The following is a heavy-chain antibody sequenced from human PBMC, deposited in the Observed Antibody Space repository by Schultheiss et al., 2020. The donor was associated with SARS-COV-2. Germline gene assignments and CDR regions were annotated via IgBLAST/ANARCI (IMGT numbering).Heavy chain of an antibody. CDR3: ARDRCGGDCYPVGNWFDP. D-gene: IGHD2-21*01. CDR2: IYSGGST. J-gene: IGHJ5*02. V-gene: IGHV3-66*01. Sequence: GGSLRLSCSASGFTFSSYAMHWVRQAPGKGLEWVSVIYSGGSTYYADSVKGRFTISRDNSKNTLYLQMNSLRAEDTAVYYCARDRCGGDCYPVGNWFDPWGQGTLVTVSS. CDR1: GFTFSSYA.